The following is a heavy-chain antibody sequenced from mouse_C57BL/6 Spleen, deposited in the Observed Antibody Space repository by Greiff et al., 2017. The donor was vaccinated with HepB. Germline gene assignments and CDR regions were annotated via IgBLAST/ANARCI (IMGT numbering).Heavy chain of an antibody. D-gene: IGHD2-2*01. J-gene: IGHJ2*01. CDR1: GYTFTSYW. Sequence: QVQLQQPGAELVKPGASVKLSCKASGYTFTSYWMHWVKQRPGQGLEWIGMIHPNSGSTNYNEKFKSKATLTVDKSSSTAYMQLSSLTSEDSAVYYCAIASTMVTGGGYYFDYWGQGTTLTVSS. V-gene: IGHV1-64*01. CDR3: AIASTMVTGGGYYFDY. CDR2: IHPNSGST.